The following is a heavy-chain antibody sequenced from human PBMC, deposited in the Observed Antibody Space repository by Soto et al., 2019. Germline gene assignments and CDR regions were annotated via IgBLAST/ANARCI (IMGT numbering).Heavy chain of an antibody. D-gene: IGHD1-26*01. V-gene: IGHV3-30*18. J-gene: IGHJ4*02. CDR2: ISNDGSNK. CDR3: AKGVGNYWAFDY. Sequence: QVHLVESGGGVVQPGRSLRLSCAASGFSFSTYGMHWVRQAPGKGLEWVAFISNDGSNKYYADSVKGRFTISRDNSKNTLYMQMNSLRAEGTAVYDGAKGVGNYWAFDYWGQGTLVTVSS. CDR1: GFSFSTYG.